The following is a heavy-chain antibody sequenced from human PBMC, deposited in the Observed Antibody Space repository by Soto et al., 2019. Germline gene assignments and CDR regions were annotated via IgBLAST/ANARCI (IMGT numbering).Heavy chain of an antibody. V-gene: IGHV4-59*01. D-gene: IGHD3-22*01. CDR3: ARSYYDSSGYYSIDY. J-gene: IGHJ4*02. CDR2: IYYSGST. CDR1: GGSISSYY. Sequence: PSETLSLTCTVSGGSISSYYWSWIRQPPGKGLEWSGYIYYSGSTNYNPSLKSRVTISVDTSKNQFSLKLSSVTAADTAVYYCARSYYDSSGYYSIDYWGQGTLVTVSS.